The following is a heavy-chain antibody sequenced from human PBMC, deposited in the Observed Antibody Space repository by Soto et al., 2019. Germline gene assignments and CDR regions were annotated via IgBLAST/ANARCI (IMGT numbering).Heavy chain of an antibody. J-gene: IGHJ5*02. D-gene: IGHD3-3*01. CDR1: GGSISSYY. V-gene: IGHV4-59*01. CDR3: ARLNRGGYYTNWFDP. Sequence: PSETLSLTCTVSGGSISSYYWSWIRQPPGKGLEWIGYIYYSGSTNYNPSLKSRVTISVDTSKNQFSLKLSSVTAADTAVYYCARLNRGGYYTNWFDPWGQGTLVTVSS. CDR2: IYYSGST.